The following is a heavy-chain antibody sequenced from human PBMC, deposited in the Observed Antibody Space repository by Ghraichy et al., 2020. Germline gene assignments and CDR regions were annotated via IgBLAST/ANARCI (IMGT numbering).Heavy chain of an antibody. CDR3: ARVPRPHYQDTGGYIDF. V-gene: IGHV3-53*01. D-gene: IGHD7-27*01. CDR2: INNGGSK. CDR1: GFTVTKNY. J-gene: IGHJ4*02. Sequence: GGSLRLSCTVSGFTVTKNYITWVRQAPGKGLQWVSLINNGGSKYYADSVRGRFTISRDTSRNTAYLQMNDLRVEDTAVYFCARVPRPHYQDTGGYIDFWGQGALVTVSS.